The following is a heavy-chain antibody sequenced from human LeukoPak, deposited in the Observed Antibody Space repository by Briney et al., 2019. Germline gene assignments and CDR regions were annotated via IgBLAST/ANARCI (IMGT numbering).Heavy chain of an antibody. CDR1: GSCVGTSG. D-gene: IGHD2-8*02. V-gene: IGHV3-7*04. Sequence: QRGGSPTLARAAAGSCVGTSGAGSGRQAPGKGLEWVASITQDGSEKYYVDSVKGRFTISRDNAKNSLYLQMNSLRADDTAVDYCAWAGGGLKGFDFWGQGTLVTVSS. CDR3: AWAGGGLKGFDF. J-gene: IGHJ5*01. CDR2: ITQDGSEK.